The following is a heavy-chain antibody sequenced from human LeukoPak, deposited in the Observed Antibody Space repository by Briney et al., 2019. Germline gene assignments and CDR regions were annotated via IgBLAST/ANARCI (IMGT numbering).Heavy chain of an antibody. J-gene: IGHJ3*02. CDR1: GFTFSNYW. V-gene: IGHV3-74*01. Sequence: GGSLRLACEASGFTFSNYWMHWVRQTPGEGLVWVSRITSDGSSTSHADSVKGRFTISRDNAKNTLYLQMNSLRGEDTAVYYCARDYAVGESFDIWGQGTLVTVSS. D-gene: IGHD1-26*01. CDR2: ITSDGSST. CDR3: ARDYAVGESFDI.